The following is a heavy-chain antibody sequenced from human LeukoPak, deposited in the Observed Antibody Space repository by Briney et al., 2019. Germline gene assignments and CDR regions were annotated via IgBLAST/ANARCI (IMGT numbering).Heavy chain of an antibody. J-gene: IGHJ3*02. D-gene: IGHD3-10*01. CDR3: AKSPALWLEETGTAFDI. Sequence: GGSLRLSCAASGDIFSTFAMSWVRQAPGRGLEWVSGISTISSTFYADAVKGRFTISRDNSKNTLYLQMNSLRAEDTAVYYCAKSPALWLEETGTAFDIWGRGTMVTVSS. V-gene: IGHV3-23*01. CDR1: GDIFSTFA. CDR2: ISTISST.